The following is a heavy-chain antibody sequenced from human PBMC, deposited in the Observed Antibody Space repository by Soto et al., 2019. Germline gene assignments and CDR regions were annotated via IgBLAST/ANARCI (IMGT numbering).Heavy chain of an antibody. CDR3: VNYGSGSYYYNWFDP. J-gene: IGHJ5*02. Sequence: GGSLRLSCAASGFTFSSYAMSWVRQAPGKGLEWVSAISGSGGSTYYADSVKGRFTISRDNSKNTLYLQMNSLRAEDTAVYYCVNYGSGSYYYNWFDPWGQGTLVTVSS. CDR2: ISGSGGST. V-gene: IGHV3-23*01. D-gene: IGHD3-10*01. CDR1: GFTFSSYA.